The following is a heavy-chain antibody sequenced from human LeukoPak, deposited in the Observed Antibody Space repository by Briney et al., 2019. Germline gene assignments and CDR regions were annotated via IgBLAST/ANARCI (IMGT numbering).Heavy chain of an antibody. CDR3: ARSADCSSTSCQNFDY. Sequence: PGGSLRLSCAASGFTFSDYYMSWIRQAPGKGLEWVSYISSSGSTIYYADSVKGRFTISRDNAKNSLYLQMNSLRAEDTAVYYCARSADCSSTSCQNFDYWGRGTLVTVSS. V-gene: IGHV3-11*01. CDR1: GFTFSDYY. J-gene: IGHJ2*01. CDR2: ISSSGSTI. D-gene: IGHD2-2*01.